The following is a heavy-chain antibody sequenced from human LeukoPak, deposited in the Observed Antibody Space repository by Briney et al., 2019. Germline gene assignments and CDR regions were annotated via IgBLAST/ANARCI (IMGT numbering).Heavy chain of an antibody. J-gene: IGHJ3*02. CDR2: MNPNSGGT. CDR3: AGGPRITIFGVVMANDAFDI. CDR1: GYTFTGYY. D-gene: IGHD3-3*01. V-gene: IGHV1-2*02. Sequence: EASVKVSCKASGYTFTGYYMYWVRQAPGQGLEWMGWMNPNSGGTNYAQKFQGRVTMTRDTSSSTAYMELSRLRFDDTVVYYCAGGPRITIFGVVMANDAFDIWGQGTMVTVSS.